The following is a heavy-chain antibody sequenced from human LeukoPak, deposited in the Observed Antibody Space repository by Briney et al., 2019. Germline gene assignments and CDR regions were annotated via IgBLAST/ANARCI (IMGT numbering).Heavy chain of an antibody. Sequence: SETLSLTCTVSGGSISSYYWSWIRQPPGKGLEWIGYIYYSGSTNYNPSLKSRVTISVDTSKNQFSLQLNSVTPEDTAVYYCAREDYDILTLDYWGQGTLVTVSS. J-gene: IGHJ4*02. V-gene: IGHV4-59*12. CDR2: IYYSGST. CDR3: AREDYDILTLDY. CDR1: GGSISSYY. D-gene: IGHD3-9*01.